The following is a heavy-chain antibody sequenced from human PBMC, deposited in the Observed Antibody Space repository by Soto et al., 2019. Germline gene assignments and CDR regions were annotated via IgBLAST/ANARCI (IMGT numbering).Heavy chain of an antibody. J-gene: IGHJ4*02. D-gene: IGHD1-26*01. CDR1: GGTFRTSS. CDR2: IIAMFGTT. V-gene: IGHV1-69*01. CDR3: ALDDIEATDLSDSYFDP. Sequence: HVQLVQSGAEVKKPGSSVRVSCKASGGTFRTSSFSWVRQAPGQGLEWMGGIIAMFGTTTYEPDFQGRLTITADESSHSVFMELSRLRPDDTAFYCCALDDIEATDLSDSYFDPWGQGSLVVVSS.